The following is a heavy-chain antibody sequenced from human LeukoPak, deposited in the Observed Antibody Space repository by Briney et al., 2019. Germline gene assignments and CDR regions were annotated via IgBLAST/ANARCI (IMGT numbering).Heavy chain of an antibody. D-gene: IGHD2-2*01. Sequence: ASVKVSCKASGYTFTSYGISWVRQAPGQGLEWMGWISAYNGNTNYAQKLQGRVTMTTDTSTSTAYMELRSLRSDDTAVYYCARDACSSTSCPNWFDPWGQGILVTVSS. CDR2: ISAYNGNT. J-gene: IGHJ5*02. V-gene: IGHV1-18*01. CDR3: ARDACSSTSCPNWFDP. CDR1: GYTFTSYG.